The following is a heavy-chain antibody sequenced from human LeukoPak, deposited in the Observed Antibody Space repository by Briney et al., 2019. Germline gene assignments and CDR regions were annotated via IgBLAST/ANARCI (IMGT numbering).Heavy chain of an antibody. Sequence: PSETLSLTCTVSGGSISSYYWSWIRQPAGKGLEWIGRIYTSGSTNYNPSLKSRVTMSVDTSKNQFSLKQSSVTAADTAVYYCARVRRQWLVRGAFDIWGQGTMVTVSS. CDR1: GGSISSYY. V-gene: IGHV4-4*07. CDR3: ARVRRQWLVRGAFDI. J-gene: IGHJ3*02. CDR2: IYTSGST. D-gene: IGHD6-19*01.